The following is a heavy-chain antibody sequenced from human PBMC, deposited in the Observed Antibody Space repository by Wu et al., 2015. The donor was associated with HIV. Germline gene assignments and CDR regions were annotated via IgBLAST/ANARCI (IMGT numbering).Heavy chain of an antibody. CDR2: INPNSGGA. V-gene: IGHV1-2*02. J-gene: IGHJ4*02. CDR3: ASGSYADFDY. CDR1: GYTFTGHY. D-gene: IGHD1-26*01. Sequence: QVQLVQSGAEVKKPGASVKVSCKASGYTFTGHYMHWVRQAPGQGLEWMGWINPNSGGAHSAQTFQGRVTMTRDTSINTAYLDLNTLTSDDTAVYYCASGSYADFDYWGLGTLVTVSS.